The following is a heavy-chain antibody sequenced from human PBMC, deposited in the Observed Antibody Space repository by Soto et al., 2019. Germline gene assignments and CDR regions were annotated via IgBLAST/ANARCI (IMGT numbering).Heavy chain of an antibody. V-gene: IGHV3-23*01. CDR3: AKATTNGGWFNPFDS. CDR1: GFSFVNYA. D-gene: IGHD6-19*01. J-gene: IGHJ4*02. Sequence: GSLRLSCAASGFSFVNYAMNWVRQAPGKGLEWVSGLSGSGTSTYYADSVKGRFTISRGNSRDTLFLQMNSLTADDTAVYYCAKATTNGGWFNPFDSWGQGALVTV. CDR2: LSGSGTST.